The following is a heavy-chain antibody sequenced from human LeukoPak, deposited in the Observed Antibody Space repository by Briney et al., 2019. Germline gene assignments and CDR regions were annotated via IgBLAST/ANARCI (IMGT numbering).Heavy chain of an antibody. CDR2: INPANGNR. V-gene: IGHV1-3*01. Sequence: ASVKVSCKASGYTFTNYAIHWVRQAPGQRLEWMGWINPANGNRKYSQELQGRVAINSDTSASTAYMELSSLRSDDTALYYCAREWLSSGDSHYSHWGEGTLVTVSS. D-gene: IGHD2-15*01. J-gene: IGHJ4*02. CDR3: AREWLSSGDSHYSH. CDR1: GYTFTNYA.